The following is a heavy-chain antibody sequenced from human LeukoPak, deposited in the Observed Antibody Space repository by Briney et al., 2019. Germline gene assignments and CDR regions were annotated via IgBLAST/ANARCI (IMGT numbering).Heavy chain of an antibody. D-gene: IGHD1-26*01. CDR3: AKDMRGIVGVIDY. Sequence: GRSLRLSCAASGFTFDDYAMHWVRQAPGKGLEWVSGISWNSGSIGYADSVNGRFTISRDNAKNSLYLQMNSLRAEDTALYYCAKDMRGIVGVIDYWGQGTLVTVSS. J-gene: IGHJ4*02. V-gene: IGHV3-9*01. CDR1: GFTFDDYA. CDR2: ISWNSGSI.